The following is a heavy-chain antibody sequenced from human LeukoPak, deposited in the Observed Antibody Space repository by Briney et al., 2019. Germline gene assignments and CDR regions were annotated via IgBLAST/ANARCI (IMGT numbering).Heavy chain of an antibody. V-gene: IGHV4-4*09. CDR2: ISTSGST. Sequence: SETLSLTCTVSGVSISSYYCNWIRKPPGQGLERIGYISTSGSTDYSPSLKSRVTISVDRSKNQCSLNLSSVTAADTAVYYCARHDEGSGWYRSYIDLWGRGTLVIVSS. J-gene: IGHJ2*01. D-gene: IGHD6-19*01. CDR3: ARHDEGSGWYRSYIDL. CDR1: GVSISSYY.